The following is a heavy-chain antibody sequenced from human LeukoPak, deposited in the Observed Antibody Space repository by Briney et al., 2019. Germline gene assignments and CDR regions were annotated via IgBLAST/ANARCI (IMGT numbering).Heavy chain of an antibody. V-gene: IGHV3-9*01. Sequence: GRSLRLSCAASGFTFDDYAMHWVRHAPGKGLEWVSGISWNSGSIGYADSVKGRFTISRENATNSLYLQMNSLRAEATALYYCAKDGDSYGRGYFDYWGQGTLVTVSS. CDR2: ISWNSGSI. CDR1: GFTFDDYA. D-gene: IGHD5-18*01. CDR3: AKDGDSYGRGYFDY. J-gene: IGHJ4*02.